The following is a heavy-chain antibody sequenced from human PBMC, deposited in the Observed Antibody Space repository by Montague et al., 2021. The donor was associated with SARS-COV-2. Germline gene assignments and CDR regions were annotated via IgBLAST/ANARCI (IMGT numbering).Heavy chain of an antibody. V-gene: IGHV2-70*11. J-gene: IGHJ4*02. CDR3: VRLRPGGSLSCDMYYFDY. D-gene: IGHD1-1*01. Sequence: PALVKPTQTLTLTCTFSGFSLSTNGMCVSWFRQPPGKALEWLARIDWDDDKYYSTYLKTRRTISKDNSKHQVVLTMTSMDPVDTATYYCVRLRPGGSLSCDMYYFDYWGLGTLVTVSS. CDR2: IDWDDDK. CDR1: GFSLSTNGMC.